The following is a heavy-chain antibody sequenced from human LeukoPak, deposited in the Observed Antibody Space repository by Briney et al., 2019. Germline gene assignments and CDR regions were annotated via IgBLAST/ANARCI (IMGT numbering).Heavy chain of an antibody. CDR2: ISSISSYI. Sequence: GGSLRLSCAASGFTFTTYTMNWVRQAPGKGLEWVSSISSISSYIYYADSVRGRFTVSRDNAKNSLNLQMNSLRAEDTAVYYCARDSGSGWYDWGQGSLVTVSS. V-gene: IGHV3-21*01. CDR1: GFTFTTYT. CDR3: ARDSGSGWYD. D-gene: IGHD6-19*01. J-gene: IGHJ4*02.